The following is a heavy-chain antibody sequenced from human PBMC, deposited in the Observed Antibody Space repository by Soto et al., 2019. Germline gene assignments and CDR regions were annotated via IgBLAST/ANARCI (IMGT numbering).Heavy chain of an antibody. J-gene: IGHJ4*02. D-gene: IGHD5-18*01. CDR3: AHRGYMYGNWDHGYFDY. CDR2: IYWDDDK. CDR1: GFSLTTSGVG. V-gene: IGHV2-5*02. Sequence: QITLKESGPPRVRPTQTLALTCTFSGFSLTTSGVGVGWIRKTPGKALEWLAVIYWDDDKRYSPSLKSRLTITKVTSKNQVVLTMADMDPVDTATYFCAHRGYMYGNWDHGYFDYWGQGTLVTVSS.